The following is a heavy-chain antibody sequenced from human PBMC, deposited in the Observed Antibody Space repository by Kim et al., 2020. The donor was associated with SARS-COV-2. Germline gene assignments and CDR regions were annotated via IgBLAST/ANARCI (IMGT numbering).Heavy chain of an antibody. J-gene: IGHJ4*02. V-gene: IGHV1-8*01. Sequence: ASVKVSCKASGYTFTSYDINWVRQATGQGLEWMGWMNPNSGNTGYAQKFQGRVTMTRNTSISTAYMELSSLRSEDTAVYYCAWGTAGDGSFDYWGQGTLVTVSS. D-gene: IGHD3-10*01. CDR3: AWGTAGDGSFDY. CDR2: MNPNSGNT. CDR1: GYTFTSYD.